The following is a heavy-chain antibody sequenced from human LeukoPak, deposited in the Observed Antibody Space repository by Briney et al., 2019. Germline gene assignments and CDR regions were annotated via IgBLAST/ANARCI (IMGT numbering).Heavy chain of an antibody. J-gene: IGHJ4*02. CDR2: IYPGDSDT. Sequence: GESLQISCKVSGYIFTSYCIGWVRQMPAKGLVWMGIIYPGDSDTRYSPSFHGQLTISADKSISTAYLQWSSLKASDTAMYYCARAPQWELPLFDYWGQGTLVTVSS. V-gene: IGHV5-51*01. CDR1: GYIFTSYC. CDR3: ARAPQWELPLFDY. D-gene: IGHD1-26*01.